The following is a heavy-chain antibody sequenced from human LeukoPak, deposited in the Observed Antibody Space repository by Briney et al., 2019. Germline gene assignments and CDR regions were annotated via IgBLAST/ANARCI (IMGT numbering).Heavy chain of an antibody. CDR3: ARERDYFDP. J-gene: IGHJ5*02. D-gene: IGHD4-11*01. V-gene: IGHV4-59*01. Sequence: SETLSFTCTVPGGALSSNYWSWIRQPPGKGLEWIGNIYDTGTTNYNPSLKSRVTISVDTSKNQVSLKLSSVTAADTALYYCARERDYFDPWGQGTLVTVSS. CDR1: GGALSSNY. CDR2: IYDTGTT.